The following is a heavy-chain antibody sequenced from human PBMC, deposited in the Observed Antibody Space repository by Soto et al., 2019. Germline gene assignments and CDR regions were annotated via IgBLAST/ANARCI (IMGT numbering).Heavy chain of an antibody. Sequence: EVQLVESGGGLVKPGGSLRLSCAASGFTFSNAWMSWVRQAPGKGLEWVGRIKSKTDGGTTDYAAPVKGRFTISRDDSKNTLYLQMNSLKTEDTAVYYCTTVQAIFGVVIISFDIWGQGTMVTVSS. CDR3: TTVQAIFGVVIISFDI. CDR1: GFTFSNAW. J-gene: IGHJ3*02. CDR2: IKSKTDGGTT. V-gene: IGHV3-15*01. D-gene: IGHD3-3*01.